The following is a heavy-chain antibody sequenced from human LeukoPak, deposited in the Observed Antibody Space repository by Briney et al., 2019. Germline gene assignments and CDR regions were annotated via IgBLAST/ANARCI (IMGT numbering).Heavy chain of an antibody. D-gene: IGHD6-19*01. CDR1: GGSISSGSYY. J-gene: IGHJ4*02. CDR3: ARDRGSSGWNDY. CDR2: IYASGST. V-gene: IGHV4-61*02. Sequence: SETLSLTCTVSGGSISSGSYYWSWIRQPAGKGLEWIGRIYASGSTDYNPSLKSRVTISVDTSKNQFSLKLTPVTAADTAVYYCARDRGSSGWNDYWGQGTLVTVPS.